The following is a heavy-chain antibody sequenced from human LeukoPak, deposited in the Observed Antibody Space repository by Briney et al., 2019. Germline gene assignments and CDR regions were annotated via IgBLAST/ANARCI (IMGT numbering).Heavy chain of an antibody. CDR2: MNPNSGNT. Sequence: ASVKVSSKASGYTFTSYDINWVRQATGQGLEWMGWMNPNSGNTGYAQKFQGRVTITRNTSISTAYMELSSLRSEDTAVYYCARKYYDFWSGYYIRGTNWFDPWGQGTLVTVSS. J-gene: IGHJ5*02. CDR1: GYTFTSYD. V-gene: IGHV1-8*03. CDR3: ARKYYDFWSGYYIRGTNWFDP. D-gene: IGHD3-3*01.